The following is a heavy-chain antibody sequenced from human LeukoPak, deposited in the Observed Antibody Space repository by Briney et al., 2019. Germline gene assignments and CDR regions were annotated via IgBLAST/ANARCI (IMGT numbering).Heavy chain of an antibody. D-gene: IGHD5-24*01. CDR2: IIPIFGTA. V-gene: IGHV1-69*13. J-gene: IGHJ4*02. Sequence: SVKVSCKASGGTFSSYAISWVRQAPGQGLEWMGGIIPIFGTANYAQKFQGRVTITADESTSTAYMELSSLRSEDTAVYYCARDRDGYNYGGYYFDCWGQGTLVTVSS. CDR3: ARDRDGYNYGGYYFDC. CDR1: GGTFSSYA.